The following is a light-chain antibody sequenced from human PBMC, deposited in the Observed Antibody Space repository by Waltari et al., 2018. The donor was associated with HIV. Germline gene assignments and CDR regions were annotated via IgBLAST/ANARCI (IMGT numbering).Light chain of an antibody. J-gene: IGLJ3*02. Sequence: QSALPHPAPVSGSPGRSFTVPCPAPSSDFRGSSFVSWYQQHPGNAPKLLIFDVFKRPAGVSERFSGSRSGNTASLTVSGLQAEDEADYYCCSYAGSRTWVFGGGTALTVL. CDR1: SSDFRGSSF. CDR3: CSYAGSRTWV. CDR2: DVF. V-gene: IGLV2-23*02.